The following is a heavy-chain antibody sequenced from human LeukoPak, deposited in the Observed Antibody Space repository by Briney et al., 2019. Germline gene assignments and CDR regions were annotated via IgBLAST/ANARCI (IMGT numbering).Heavy chain of an antibody. CDR1: GASMSNHY. CDR2: IYDSETT. D-gene: IGHD6-13*01. V-gene: IGHV4-59*11. J-gene: IGHJ4*02. Sequence: PSETLSLTCTVSGASMSNHYWSWIRQPPGKGLEWIGYIYDSETTNYNPSLKGRVTMSVDTSKSQFSLRLSSVTAADTALYYCATRPAGTTWYGVFDYWSRGTLVTVSS. CDR3: ATRPAGTTWYGVFDY.